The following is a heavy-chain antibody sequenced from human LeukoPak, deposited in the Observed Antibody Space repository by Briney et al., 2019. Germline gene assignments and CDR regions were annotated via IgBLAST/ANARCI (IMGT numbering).Heavy chain of an antibody. CDR2: IKSKTDGGTT. CDR3: TTDLQDF. V-gene: IGHV3-15*01. CDR1: GFTFSNAW. J-gene: IGHJ4*02. Sequence: GGSLGLSCGASGFTFSNAWMNWVRQAPGKGLEWVGRIKSKTDGGTTDYAAPVKGRFTISRDDSKDTLFLQMSNLKTEDTAVYYCTTDLQDFWGQGTLVTVSS.